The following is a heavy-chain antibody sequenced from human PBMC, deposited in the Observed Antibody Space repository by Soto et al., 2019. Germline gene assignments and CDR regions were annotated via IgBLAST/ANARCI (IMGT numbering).Heavy chain of an antibody. J-gene: IGHJ3*02. Sequence: GGSLRLSCAASGFTFSSYSMNWVRQAPGKGLEWVSSISSSSSYIYYADSVKGRFTISRDKAKNSLYLQMNSLRAEDTAVYYCAGGEGIEQWLMDATGNAFDIWGQGTMVTVSS. D-gene: IGHD6-19*01. CDR1: GFTFSSYS. V-gene: IGHV3-21*01. CDR2: ISSSSSYI. CDR3: AGGEGIEQWLMDATGNAFDI.